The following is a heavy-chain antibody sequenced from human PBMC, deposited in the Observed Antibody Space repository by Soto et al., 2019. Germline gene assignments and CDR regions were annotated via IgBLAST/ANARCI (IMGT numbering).Heavy chain of an antibody. CDR3: VFRSAYYYYYMDV. CDR2: MNPNSGNT. Sequence: QVQLVQSGAEVKKPGPSVKASCKASGYTFPSYDINWVRQAPGQGLEWMGWMNPNSGNTGYAQKFQGRVTMTRNTSISTAYMELSSLRSEDTAVYYCVFRSAYYYYYMDVWGKGTTVTVSS. D-gene: IGHD2-15*01. J-gene: IGHJ6*03. CDR1: GYTFPSYD. V-gene: IGHV1-8*01.